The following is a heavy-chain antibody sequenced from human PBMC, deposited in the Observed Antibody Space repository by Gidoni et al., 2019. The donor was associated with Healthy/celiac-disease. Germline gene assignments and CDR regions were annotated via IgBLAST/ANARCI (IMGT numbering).Heavy chain of an antibody. D-gene: IGHD2-2*02. Sequence: EVQLVESGGGLVKPGGSLRLSCAASGFPFRSYSMNWVRQAPGKGLEWVSSISSSSSYIYYADSVKGRFTISRDNAKNSLYLQMNSLRAEDTAVYYCARDRCSSTSCYTNYYYGMDVWGQGTTVTVSS. J-gene: IGHJ6*02. CDR1: GFPFRSYS. CDR3: ARDRCSSTSCYTNYYYGMDV. CDR2: ISSSSSYI. V-gene: IGHV3-21*01.